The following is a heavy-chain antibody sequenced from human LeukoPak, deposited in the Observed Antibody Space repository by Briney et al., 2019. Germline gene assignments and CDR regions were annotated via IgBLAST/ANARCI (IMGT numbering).Heavy chain of an antibody. CDR3: AKGVDYCSGGSCPADY. V-gene: IGHV3-23*01. CDR1: GFTFSNYA. CDR2: INTSGGAA. D-gene: IGHD2-15*01. J-gene: IGHJ4*02. Sequence: GGSLRLSCAASGFTFSNYAMSWVRQAPGKGLKWVSTINTSGGAAYYADSVKGRFTISRDNSKNTLYLQMNSLRAEDTAVYYCAKGVDYCSGGSCPADYWGPGTLVTVSS.